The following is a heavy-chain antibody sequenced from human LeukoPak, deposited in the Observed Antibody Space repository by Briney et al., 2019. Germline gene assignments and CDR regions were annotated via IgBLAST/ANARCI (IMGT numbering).Heavy chain of an antibody. J-gene: IGHJ5*02. CDR3: ASSQVRRYTHS. D-gene: IGHD3-16*02. CDR1: GGSFSGYY. CDR2: INHSGST. Sequence: KPSETLSLTCAVYGGSFSGYYWSWIRQPPGKGLEWIGEINHSGSTNYNPSLKSRVTISVDTSKNQFSLRLSSVTAADTAVYYCASSQVRRYTHSWGQGTLVTVSS. V-gene: IGHV4-34*01.